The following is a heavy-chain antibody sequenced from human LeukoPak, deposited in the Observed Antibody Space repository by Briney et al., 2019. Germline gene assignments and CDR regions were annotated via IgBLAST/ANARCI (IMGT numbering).Heavy chain of an antibody. V-gene: IGHV3-48*02. CDR3: ARGPQQLAYYYYYMDV. Sequence: PGGSLRLSCAASGFTFSSYSMNWVRQAPGKGLEWVSYISSSGTTIYYADSVKGRFTISRDNAKNSLYLQMNSLRDEDTAVYYCARGPQQLAYYYYYMDVWGKGTTVTISS. J-gene: IGHJ6*03. CDR2: ISSSGTTI. CDR1: GFTFSSYS. D-gene: IGHD6-13*01.